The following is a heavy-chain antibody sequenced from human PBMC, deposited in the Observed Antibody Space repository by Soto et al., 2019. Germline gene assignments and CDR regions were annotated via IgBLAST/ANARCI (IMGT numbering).Heavy chain of an antibody. V-gene: IGHV4-61*01. J-gene: IGHJ4*02. CDR3: ARVPILWFGELFYFDY. CDR1: GGSVSSGSYY. CDR2: IYYSGST. D-gene: IGHD3-10*01. Sequence: SETLSLTCTVSGGSVSSGSYYWSWIRQPPGKGLEWIGYIYYSGSTNYNPSLKSRVTISVDTSKNQFSLKLSSVTAADTAVYYCARVPILWFGELFYFDYWGQGTLVTVSS.